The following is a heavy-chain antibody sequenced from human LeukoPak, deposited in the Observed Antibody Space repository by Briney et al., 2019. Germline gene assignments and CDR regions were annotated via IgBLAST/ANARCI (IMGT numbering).Heavy chain of an antibody. Sequence: GGSLRLSCAASGFTFSSYWMNWVRQAPGKGLVWDSRIASDGSSTTYADSVKGRFSISRDNAKNSLYLQMNSLRAEDTAVYYCVRDKLTGASRLDYWGQGTLLTVSS. D-gene: IGHD7-27*01. J-gene: IGHJ4*02. CDR2: IASDGSST. CDR1: GFTFSSYW. V-gene: IGHV3-74*01. CDR3: VRDKLTGASRLDY.